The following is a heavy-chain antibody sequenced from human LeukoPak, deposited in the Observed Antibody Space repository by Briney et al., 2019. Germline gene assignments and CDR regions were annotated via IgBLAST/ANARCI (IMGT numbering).Heavy chain of an antibody. CDR2: IKSEGEGATT. CDR1: GFTIGTAW. V-gene: IGHV3-15*01. D-gene: IGHD3-3*02. J-gene: IGHJ6*04. Sequence: GGSLRLSCVSSGFTIGTAWMSWVRQAPGKGLEWLSHIKSEGEGATTDYAAPAKGRFAISRDDSKNMIYLQMSSLKIDDTAIYYCIAHFPYFYGFHVWGKGTTVTVSS. CDR3: IAHFPYFYGFHV.